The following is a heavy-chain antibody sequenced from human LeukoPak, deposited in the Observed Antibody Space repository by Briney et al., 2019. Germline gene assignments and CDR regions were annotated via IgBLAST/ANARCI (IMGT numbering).Heavy chain of an antibody. Sequence: SQTLSLTSAISGDSVSSNDGASNSIRQYPSRGLEWLVRTYYRSKWYNDYAGSLMSPITTSPDTSKNQFSLQVYSVTTEDTAVYYCARDVGTTGWHTYDFWGRGTLVTVSS. J-gene: IGHJ4*02. V-gene: IGHV6-1*01. CDR2: TYYRSKWYN. CDR1: GDSVSSNDGA. CDR3: ARDVGTTGWHTYDF. D-gene: IGHD3-9*01.